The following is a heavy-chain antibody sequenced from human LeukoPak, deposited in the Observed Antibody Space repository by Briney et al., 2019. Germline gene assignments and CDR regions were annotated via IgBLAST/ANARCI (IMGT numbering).Heavy chain of an antibody. CDR3: ANSGGGYSYGNL. Sequence: GGSLRLSCAASGFTFSSYSMNWVRQAPGKGLEWVSSISSSSSYIYYADSVKGRFTISRDNAKNSLYLQMNSLRAEDTAVYYCANSGGGYSYGNLWGQGTLVTVSS. CDR1: GFTFSSYS. J-gene: IGHJ4*02. D-gene: IGHD5-18*01. CDR2: ISSSSSYI. V-gene: IGHV3-21*04.